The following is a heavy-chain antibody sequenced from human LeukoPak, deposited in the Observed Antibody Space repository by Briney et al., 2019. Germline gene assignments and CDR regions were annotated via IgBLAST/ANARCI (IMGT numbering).Heavy chain of an antibody. Sequence: GRSLRLSCAVSGIPVSSHHMNWVRQAPGKGLEWVSVIYSGGNTNFADSVKGRFTISRDNSRNTLFLQMNNLRGEDTAVYFCARDVQGDGYSFCDYWGLGIQVTVSS. D-gene: IGHD5-24*01. CDR2: IYSGGNT. CDR1: GIPVSSHH. CDR3: ARDVQGDGYSFCDY. V-gene: IGHV3-66*01. J-gene: IGHJ4*02.